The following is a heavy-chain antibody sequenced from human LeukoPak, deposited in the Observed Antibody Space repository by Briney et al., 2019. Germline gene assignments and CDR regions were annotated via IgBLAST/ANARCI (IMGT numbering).Heavy chain of an antibody. CDR2: INHSGST. D-gene: IGHD2-15*01. Sequence: PSETLSLTCAVYGGSFSGYYWSWIRQPPGKGLEWIGEINHSGSTNYNPSLKSRVTISVDTSKNQFSLKLSSVTAADTAVYYCARVVGARKGGFDYWGQGTLVTVSS. J-gene: IGHJ4*02. V-gene: IGHV4-34*01. CDR1: GGSFSGYY. CDR3: ARVVGARKGGFDY.